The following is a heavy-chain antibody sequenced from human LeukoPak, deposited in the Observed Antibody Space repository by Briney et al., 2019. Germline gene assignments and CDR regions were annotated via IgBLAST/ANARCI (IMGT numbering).Heavy chain of an antibody. V-gene: IGHV1-8*03. CDR1: GYTFTSYD. CDR3: ARVRRYSSGWYFLDAFDI. CDR2: MNPNSGNT. J-gene: IGHJ3*02. D-gene: IGHD6-19*01. Sequence: GASVKVSCKASGYTFTSYDINWVRQATGQGLEWRGWMNPNSGNTGYAQKFQGRVTITRNTSISTAYMELSSLRSEDTAVYYCARVRRYSSGWYFLDAFDIWGQGTMVTVSS.